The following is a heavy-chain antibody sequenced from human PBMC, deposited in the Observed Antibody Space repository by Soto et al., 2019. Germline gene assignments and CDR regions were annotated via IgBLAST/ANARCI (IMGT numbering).Heavy chain of an antibody. J-gene: IGHJ4*02. V-gene: IGHV3-9*01. Sequence: EVQLVESGGDMVQPGRSLKLSCVGSGYSFEDYSMHWVRQAPGKGLEWVSGISWNGNFTGYADSVKGRFTISRDNAKNSLVWQRRRLSPEDKALYYCVGGSWYDWGQGPRVTVAS. D-gene: IGHD2-15*01. CDR1: GYSFEDYS. CDR3: VGGSWYD. CDR2: ISWNGNFT.